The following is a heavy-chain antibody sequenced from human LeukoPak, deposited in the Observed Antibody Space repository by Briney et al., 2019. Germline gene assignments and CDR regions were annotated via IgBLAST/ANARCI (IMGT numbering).Heavy chain of an antibody. Sequence: GGSLRLSCAASGFPFTNYAMHWVRQAPGKGLEWVALISYDGSNKYYADSVKGRFTISRDNSKNTLYLQMNSLRAEDTAVYYCARDRGPGYSYGVLDYWGQGTLVTVSS. D-gene: IGHD5-18*01. V-gene: IGHV3-30-3*01. J-gene: IGHJ4*02. CDR1: GFPFTNYA. CDR2: ISYDGSNK. CDR3: ARDRGPGYSYGVLDY.